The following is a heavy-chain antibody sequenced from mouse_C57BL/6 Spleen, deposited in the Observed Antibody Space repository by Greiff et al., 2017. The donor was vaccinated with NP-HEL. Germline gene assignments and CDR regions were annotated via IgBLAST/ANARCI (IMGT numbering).Heavy chain of an antibody. D-gene: IGHD1-1*01. J-gene: IGHJ3*01. CDR3: ARCYYCSSTWFAY. V-gene: IGHV1-64*01. CDR1: GYTFTSYW. Sequence: QVQLQQPGAELVKPGASVTLSCKASGYTFTSYWMHWVKQRPGQGLEWIGMINPNSGSTNYNEKFKSTATLTVDKSSSTAYMQLSILTSEDSAVYYCARCYYCSSTWFAYWGQGTLVTVSA. CDR2: INPNSGST.